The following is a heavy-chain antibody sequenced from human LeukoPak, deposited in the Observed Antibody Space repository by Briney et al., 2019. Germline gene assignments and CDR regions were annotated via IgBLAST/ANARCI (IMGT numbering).Heavy chain of an antibody. CDR1: GLTVSSNY. V-gene: IGHV3-66*01. J-gene: IGHJ6*03. D-gene: IGHD2-21*01. CDR2: IYSGGTT. Sequence: PGGSLRLSCAASGLTVSSNYMSWVRQAPGKGLEWVSVIYSGGTTYYADSVKGRFTISRDNSKNTLYLQMNSLRADDTAVYYCARGQGLYYYYYMDVWGKGTTVTVSS. CDR3: ARGQGLYYYYYMDV.